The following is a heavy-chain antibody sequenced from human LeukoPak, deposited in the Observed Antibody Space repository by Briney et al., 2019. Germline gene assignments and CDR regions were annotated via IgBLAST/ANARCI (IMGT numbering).Heavy chain of an antibody. CDR2: IYGGGST. CDR3: ARVGTSFYYDSSGSGSYFYYGMDV. J-gene: IGHJ6*02. D-gene: IGHD3-22*01. Sequence: GGSLRLSCAASGFTVSNNNMNWVRRAPGGGLEWVSIIYGGGSTYYADSMEGRFTISRDNSKNTLYLQMNSLRAEDTAVYYCARVGTSFYYDSSGSGSYFYYGMDVWGQGTTVTVSS. CDR1: GFTVSNNN. V-gene: IGHV3-66*01.